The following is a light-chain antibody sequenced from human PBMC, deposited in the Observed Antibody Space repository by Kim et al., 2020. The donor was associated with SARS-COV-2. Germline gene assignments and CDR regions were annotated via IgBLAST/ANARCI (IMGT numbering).Light chain of an antibody. CDR1: KLGDKY. V-gene: IGLV3-1*01. CDR3: QAWDSSTAV. Sequence: VSPGQTASIPCSGDKLGDKYACWYQQKPGQSPVLVIYQDSKRPSGIPERFSGSNSGNTATLTISGTQAMDEADYYCQAWDSSTAVFGGGTKVTVL. CDR2: QDS. J-gene: IGLJ2*01.